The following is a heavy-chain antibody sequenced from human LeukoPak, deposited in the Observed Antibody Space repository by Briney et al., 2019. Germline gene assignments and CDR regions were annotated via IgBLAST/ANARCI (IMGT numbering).Heavy chain of an antibody. CDR3: AREDPQTTVPEGMDV. Sequence: SQTLSLTCSVSGDSLNGYYWSWIRQPAGEGLEWIGRIHSGGTNYNPSLKSRVTMSLDTSRNQFSLQLRSVTAADTAVYYCAREDPQTTVPEGMDVWGQGTTVIVSS. CDR2: IHSGGT. J-gene: IGHJ6*02. D-gene: IGHD4-17*01. CDR1: GDSLNGYY. V-gene: IGHV4-4*07.